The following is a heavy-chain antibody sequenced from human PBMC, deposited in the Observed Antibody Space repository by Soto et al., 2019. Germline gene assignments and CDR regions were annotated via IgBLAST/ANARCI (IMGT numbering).Heavy chain of an antibody. CDR2: ISAYSGNT. CDR3: ARVLAAAGNNWFDP. D-gene: IGHD6-13*01. V-gene: IGHV1-18*01. J-gene: IGHJ5*02. CDR1: GYTFTSYG. Sequence: GASVKVSCKASGYTFTSYGISWVRQAPGQGLEWMGWISAYSGNTNYAQKLQGRVTMTTDTSTSTAYMELRSLRSDDTAVYYCARVLAAAGNNWFDPWGQGTLVTVS.